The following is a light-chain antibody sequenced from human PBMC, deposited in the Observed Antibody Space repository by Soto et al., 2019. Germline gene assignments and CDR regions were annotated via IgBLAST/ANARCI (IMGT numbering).Light chain of an antibody. Sequence: QTLLRQPASVCGAAGQSFTISCSRSSSNIGAGYDVHWYQQFPGGAPKSLIFGNYNRPSGVPNRFYGSRSGSSASLAIAGLQPEHEAFYYCQAYDDGLSGSVFGTGTKVTVL. J-gene: IGLJ1*01. V-gene: IGLV1-40*01. CDR1: SSNIGAGYD. CDR3: QAYDDGLSGSV. CDR2: GNY.